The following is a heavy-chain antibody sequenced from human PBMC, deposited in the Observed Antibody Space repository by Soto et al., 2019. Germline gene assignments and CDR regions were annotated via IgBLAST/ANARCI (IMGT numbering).Heavy chain of an antibody. D-gene: IGHD1-26*01. CDR3: SNLAKNYYHYMDV. V-gene: IGHV3-11*01. J-gene: IGHJ6*03. CDR2: FSTSGSST. CDR1: GFSFSDYY. Sequence: QVQLVESGGGLVKPGGSLRLSCAASGFSFSDYYMSWIRQAPGKGLEWVSLFSTSGSSTDYADSVKGRFTISRDNAKNSLSLQINSLRAEYTAVDYCSNLAKNYYHYMDVWGKGTTVTVSS.